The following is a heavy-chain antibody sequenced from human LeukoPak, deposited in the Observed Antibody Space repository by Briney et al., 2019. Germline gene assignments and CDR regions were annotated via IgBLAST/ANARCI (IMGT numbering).Heavy chain of an antibody. Sequence: GGPLRLSCAASGFTFDDYAMHWVRQAPGKGLEWVSLISGDGGSTYYADSVKGRFTISRDNSKNSLYLQMNSLRTEDTALYYCAKDREDYDGMDVWGQGTTVTVSS. CDR3: AKDREDYDGMDV. J-gene: IGHJ6*02. CDR2: ISGDGGST. CDR1: GFTFDDYA. V-gene: IGHV3-43*02.